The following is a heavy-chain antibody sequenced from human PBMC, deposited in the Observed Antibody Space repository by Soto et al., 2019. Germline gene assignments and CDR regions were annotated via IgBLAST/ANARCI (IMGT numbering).Heavy chain of an antibody. CDR1: GFSLYTRGVG. CDR2: LYWVDTR. CDR3: AQYTPDTYFDV. D-gene: IGHD2-2*02. V-gene: IGHV2-5*02. J-gene: IGHJ6*04. Sequence: QLTLEESRPTLVKPTQTLTLTCSFSGFSLYTRGVGVGWIRQPPGKALEWLALLYWVDTRRYNPSLKNSLTIAKDTSENQVVLTMTNMDALDKGTDLCAQYTPDTYFDVGGKGTTGTASS.